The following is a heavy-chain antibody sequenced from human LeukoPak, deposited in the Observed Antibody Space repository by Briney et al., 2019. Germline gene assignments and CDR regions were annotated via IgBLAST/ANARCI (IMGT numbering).Heavy chain of an antibody. CDR3: ARGWGSSYLYYFDY. J-gene: IGHJ4*02. Sequence: SETLSLTCTVSGGSISSSSYYWGWIRQPPGKGLEWIGEINHSGSTNYNPSLKSRVTISVDTSKNQFSLKLSSVTAADTAVYYCARGWGSSYLYYFDYWGQGTLVTVSS. CDR2: INHSGST. CDR1: GGSISSSSYY. V-gene: IGHV4-39*07. D-gene: IGHD1-26*01.